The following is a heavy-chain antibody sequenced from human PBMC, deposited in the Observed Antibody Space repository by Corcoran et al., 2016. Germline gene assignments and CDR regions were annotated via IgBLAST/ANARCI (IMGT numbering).Heavy chain of an antibody. CDR2: IKGGENEK. J-gene: IGHJ4*02. V-gene: IGHV3-7*01. CDR1: GFAFDTYW. CDR3: ARSSWNDY. Sequence: EVQLVESGGGLVQPGGSLRLSCAVSGFAFDTYWMNWVRQAPGKGLEWVAKIKGGENEKYYVDSVNGRFTLTRDNAKNLVFLQMNSLRAEDTAVYYCARSSWNDYWGQGTLVTVSS. D-gene: IGHD6-13*01.